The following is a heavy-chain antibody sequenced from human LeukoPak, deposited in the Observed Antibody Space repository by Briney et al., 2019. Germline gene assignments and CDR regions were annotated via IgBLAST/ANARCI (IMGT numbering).Heavy chain of an antibody. D-gene: IGHD3-10*02. Sequence: GGSLRLSCAASGFTFSSYTMSWVRQAPGKGLEWVSAISGSGINTYYADSVKGRFTISRDNAKNSLYLQMNSLRAEDTAVYYCAELGITMIGGVWGKGTTVTISS. J-gene: IGHJ6*04. V-gene: IGHV3-23*01. CDR3: AELGITMIGGV. CDR1: GFTFSSYT. CDR2: ISGSGINT.